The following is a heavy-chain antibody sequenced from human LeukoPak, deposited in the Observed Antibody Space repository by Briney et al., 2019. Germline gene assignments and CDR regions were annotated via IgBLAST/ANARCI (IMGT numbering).Heavy chain of an antibody. CDR2: IYYSGST. Sequence: KASETLSLTCAVSGGSISSYYWSWIRQPPGKGLEWIGYIYYSGSTNYNPSLKSRVTISVDTSKNQFSLKLSSVTAADTAVYYCARSVEGYCRGGSCHSYSYYMDVWGKGTTVTVSS. D-gene: IGHD2-15*01. CDR3: ARSVEGYCRGGSCHSYSYYMDV. V-gene: IGHV4-59*01. CDR1: GGSISSYY. J-gene: IGHJ6*03.